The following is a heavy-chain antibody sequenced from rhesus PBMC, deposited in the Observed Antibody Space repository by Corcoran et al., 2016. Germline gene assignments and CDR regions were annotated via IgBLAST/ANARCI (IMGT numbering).Heavy chain of an antibody. Sequence: EVQLVESGGGLVQPGGSLRLSCAASGFTFSSYDMSWVRQAPGKGLEWVSYISYTGKTISYADSVKGRFTISRDNAKNSLSLQMSSLRAEDTAVYYCTRGWGGTREIDYWGQGVLVTVSS. CDR1: GFTFSSYD. CDR2: ISYTGKTI. CDR3: TRGWGGTREIDY. J-gene: IGHJ4*01. D-gene: IGHD1-1*01. V-gene: IGHV3-136*01.